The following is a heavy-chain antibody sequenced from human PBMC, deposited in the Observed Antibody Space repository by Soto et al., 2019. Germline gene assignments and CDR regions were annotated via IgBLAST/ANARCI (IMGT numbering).Heavy chain of an antibody. D-gene: IGHD1-26*01. Sequence: EVQLVESGGGLVQPGGSLRLSCAVSGFTFSNYWMHWVRQAPGKVLVWVSRIKSDGSITTYADSVKGRFTISRDNAKNTLYLQMNNVRAEDTAVYYCVRASGNYFFDYWGQGTLVTVSS. CDR2: IKSDGSIT. J-gene: IGHJ4*02. V-gene: IGHV3-74*01. CDR1: GFTFSNYW. CDR3: VRASGNYFFDY.